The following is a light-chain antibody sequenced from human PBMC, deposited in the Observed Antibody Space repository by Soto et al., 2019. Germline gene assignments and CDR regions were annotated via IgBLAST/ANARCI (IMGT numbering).Light chain of an antibody. CDR1: SSDIGDYNF. V-gene: IGLV2-8*01. Sequence: QFVLTQPPSASGSPGQSVTVSCTGSSSDIGDYNFVSWYQQHPGKAPKLIIYEVKKRPSGVPDRFSASKSGNTASLTVSGLQAEDEADYYCSSYADNNNFVFGSGTKVTVL. J-gene: IGLJ1*01. CDR3: SSYADNNNFV. CDR2: EVK.